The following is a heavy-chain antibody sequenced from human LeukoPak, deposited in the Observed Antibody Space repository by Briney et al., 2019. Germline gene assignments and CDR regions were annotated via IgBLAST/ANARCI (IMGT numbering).Heavy chain of an antibody. Sequence: SVKVSCKASGVIFSNFAFNWVRQAPGHGLEWMGRIIPILDLAHYTQKFQGRLTITADKSTNTSYMELTSLTAEDTAVYYCATPSRTEDGDYGVCWGQGSLVTVSS. CDR2: IIPILDLA. J-gene: IGHJ4*02. D-gene: IGHD4-17*01. CDR1: GVIFSNFA. V-gene: IGHV1-69*04. CDR3: ATPSRTEDGDYGVC.